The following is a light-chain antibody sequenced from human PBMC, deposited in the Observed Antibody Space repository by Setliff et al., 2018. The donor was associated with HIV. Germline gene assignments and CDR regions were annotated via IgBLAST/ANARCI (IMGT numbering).Light chain of an antibody. V-gene: IGLV2-14*03. CDR3: SSYTSSSPYV. CDR2: DVS. J-gene: IGLJ1*01. CDR1: SSDVGGYNY. Sequence: QSVLTQPASVSGSPGQSITISCTGTSSDVGGYNYVSWYQQHPGKAPKLMICDVSNRPSGVSNRFSGSKSGNTASLTTSGLQAEDEADYYCSSYTSSSPYVFGTGTKVTVL.